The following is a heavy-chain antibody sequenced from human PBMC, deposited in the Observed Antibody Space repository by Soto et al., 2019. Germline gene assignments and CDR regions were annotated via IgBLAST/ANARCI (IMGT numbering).Heavy chain of an antibody. D-gene: IGHD2-2*01. CDR1: GGSIGSTYYY. CDR3: AIQGRISVPIIEAFEI. Sequence: QLQLQESGPRLMKPSETLSLTCTVSGGSIGSTYYYWAWIRQPPGKGLEWIGSIYYSGSTYENPSLRSRLRISVDTSQNQSSLRLSSATAADTAIYYCAIQGRISVPIIEAFEIWGQGTFVTVSS. V-gene: IGHV4-39*01. J-gene: IGHJ3*02. CDR2: IYYSGST.